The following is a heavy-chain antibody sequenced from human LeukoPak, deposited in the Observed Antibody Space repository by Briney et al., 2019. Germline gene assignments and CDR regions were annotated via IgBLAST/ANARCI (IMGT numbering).Heavy chain of an antibody. J-gene: IGHJ4*02. CDR1: GGSISSYY. D-gene: IGHD3-22*01. CDR2: INHSGSI. V-gene: IGHV4-34*01. CDR3: ASPYYYDSSASPGADY. Sequence: PSETLSLTCTVSGGSISSYYWSWIRQPAGKGLEWVGEINHSGSINYNPSLKSRVTISVDTSKNQFSLKLSSVTAADTAVYYCASPYYYDSSASPGADYWGQGTLVTVSS.